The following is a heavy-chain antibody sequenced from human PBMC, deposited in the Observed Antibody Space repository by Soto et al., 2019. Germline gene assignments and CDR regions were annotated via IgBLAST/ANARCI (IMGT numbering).Heavy chain of an antibody. Sequence: SETLSLTCAVYGGSFSGYYWSWIRQPPGKGLEWIGEINHSGSTNYNPSLKSRVTISVDTSKNQFSLKLSSVTAADTAVYYCARGQKILLYYYMDVWGKGTTVTVSS. J-gene: IGHJ6*03. D-gene: IGHD2-8*02. V-gene: IGHV4-34*01. CDR1: GGSFSGYY. CDR2: INHSGST. CDR3: ARGQKILLYYYMDV.